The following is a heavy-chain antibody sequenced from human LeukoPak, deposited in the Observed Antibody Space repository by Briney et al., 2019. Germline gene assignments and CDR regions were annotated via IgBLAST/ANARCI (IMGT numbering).Heavy chain of an antibody. Sequence: TTGGSLRLSCVVSGIIFRDVWMNWVRQTPGKGLEWVGLIKSKVDGGTTDYAAPVKGRFTISRDDSENTLYLQMSSLKIEDTAIYYCTKDPPLTGGVYSAHWGPGTLVTVSS. CDR2: IKSKVDGGTT. D-gene: IGHD7-27*01. V-gene: IGHV3-15*07. CDR1: GIIFRDVW. CDR3: TKDPPLTGGVYSAH. J-gene: IGHJ4*02.